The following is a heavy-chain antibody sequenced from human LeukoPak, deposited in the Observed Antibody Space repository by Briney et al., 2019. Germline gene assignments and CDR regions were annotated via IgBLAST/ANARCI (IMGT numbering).Heavy chain of an antibody. CDR3: ARKAQEDGFDY. CDR1: GGSFSSYY. Sequence: SSETLSLTCAVYGGSFSSYYWSWIRQPPGKGLEWIGEINHSGSTNYNPSLKSRVTISVDTSKNQFSLKLSSVTAADTAVYYCARKAQEDGFDYWGQGTLVTVSS. V-gene: IGHV4-34*01. CDR2: INHSGST. J-gene: IGHJ4*02.